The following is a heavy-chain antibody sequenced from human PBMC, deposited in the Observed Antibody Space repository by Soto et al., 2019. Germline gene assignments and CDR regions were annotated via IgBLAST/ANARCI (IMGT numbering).Heavy chain of an antibody. CDR1: GASVSHGY. J-gene: IGHJ5*02. D-gene: IGHD3-22*01. CDR3: ARSYYDSTGLAVDP. CDR2: MYFGGSF. V-gene: IGHV4-59*02. Sequence: QMQLQASGPGLVKPSETLSLTCNVSGASVSHGYWSWIRQPPGKALEWIGFMYFGGSFNYNPALTRRATIAVETSKNQFSMKLTSVPASDTAVYYCARSYYDSTGLAVDPWGQGTLVTVSS.